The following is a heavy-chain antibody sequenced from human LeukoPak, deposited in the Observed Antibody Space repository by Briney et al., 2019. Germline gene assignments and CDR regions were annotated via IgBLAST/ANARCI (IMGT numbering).Heavy chain of an antibody. CDR2: INPNSGGT. CDR3: ARSSGMGATLYYYYYGMDV. CDR1: GYTFTGHY. J-gene: IGHJ6*02. D-gene: IGHD1-26*01. V-gene: IGHV1-2*02. Sequence: VSVKVSCKASGYTFTGHYMHWVRQAPGQGLEWMGWINPNSGGTNYAQKFQGRVTMTRDTSISTAYMELSRLRSDDTAVYYCARSSGMGATLYYYYYGMDVWGQGTTVTVSS.